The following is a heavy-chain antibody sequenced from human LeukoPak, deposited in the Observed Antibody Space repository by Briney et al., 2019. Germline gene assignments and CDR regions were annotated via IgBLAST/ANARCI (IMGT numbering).Heavy chain of an antibody. CDR3: ARVRLTMGFIFDN. D-gene: IGHD4/OR15-4a*01. CDR1: GFTYRNYE. V-gene: IGHV3-48*03. J-gene: IGHJ4*02. Sequence: GGSLRLSCAASGFTYRNYEMNWVRQAPGKGLEWVAYISGSGSATFYADSVKGRFHISRDNAKNLLNLQMNSLRAEDTAVYFCARVRLTMGFIFDNLGQGALVTVSS. CDR2: ISGSGSAT.